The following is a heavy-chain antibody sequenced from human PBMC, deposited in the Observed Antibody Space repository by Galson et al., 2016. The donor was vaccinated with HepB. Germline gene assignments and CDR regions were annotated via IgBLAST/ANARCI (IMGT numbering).Heavy chain of an antibody. V-gene: IGHV4-4*07. CDR3: ARDVGSRSRRDDD. CDR2: IYTSGNT. CDR1: GGSISGFY. J-gene: IGHJ4*02. Sequence: SETLSLTCTVSGGSISGFYWSWIRQPAGKGLEWIGRIYTSGNTNYNPSLKSRVTMSVDTSKNQFSLKLRSVTAADTAVYYCARDVGSRSRRDDDWGQGTLVTVSS. D-gene: IGHD2-15*01.